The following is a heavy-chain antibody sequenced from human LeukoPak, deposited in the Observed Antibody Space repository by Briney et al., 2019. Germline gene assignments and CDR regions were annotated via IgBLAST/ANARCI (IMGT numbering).Heavy chain of an antibody. Sequence: PGGSLRLSCAASGFTFSPYWMTWVRQAPGKGLEWVANIKQDGSEEYYVDSVKGRFTISRDNAKKSLFLQMNSLRVEDTAVYFCTRGRITVTGAIHYYMDGRGNGATVVVSS. D-gene: IGHD1-1*01. CDR3: TRGRITVTGAIHYYMDG. CDR2: IKQDGSEE. J-gene: IGHJ6*03. CDR1: GFTFSPYW. V-gene: IGHV3-7*03.